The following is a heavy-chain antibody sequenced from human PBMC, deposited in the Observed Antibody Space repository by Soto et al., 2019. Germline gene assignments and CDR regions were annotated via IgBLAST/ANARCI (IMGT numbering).Heavy chain of an antibody. Sequence: PSETLSLTCTVSGGSLSNNHYYWSWIRQPPGKGLEWIGYIYYSGSTYYNPSLKSRVTISVDTSKSQFSLKLTSVTAADTAVYYCARERPDGARLDPWGQGTLVTVSS. D-gene: IGHD6-6*01. J-gene: IGHJ5*02. CDR2: IYYSGST. CDR1: GGSLSNNHYY. CDR3: ARERPDGARLDP. V-gene: IGHV4-30-4*01.